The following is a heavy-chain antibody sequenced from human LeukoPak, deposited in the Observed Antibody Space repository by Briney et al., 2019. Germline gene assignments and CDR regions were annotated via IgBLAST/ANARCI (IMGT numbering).Heavy chain of an antibody. D-gene: IGHD5-18*01. J-gene: IGHJ4*02. Sequence: SETLSLTCTVSGGSISSYYWSWIRQPPGKGLEWIGYIYYSGSTNYNPSLKSRVTISVDTSKNQFSLKLSSVTAADTAVYYCARDADSFTFDYWGQGTLVTVSS. V-gene: IGHV4-59*12. CDR1: GGSISSYY. CDR3: ARDADSFTFDY. CDR2: IYYSGST.